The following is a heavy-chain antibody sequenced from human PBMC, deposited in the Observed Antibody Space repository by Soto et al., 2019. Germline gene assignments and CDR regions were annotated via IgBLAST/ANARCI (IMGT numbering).Heavy chain of an antibody. CDR3: ARTPRQVITFGVVIVSFDY. Sequence: QVQLQESGPGLVKPSQTLSLTCTVSGGSISSGGYYWSWIRQHPGKGLEWIGYSYYSGSTYYNPSLKSRVTISVDTSKNQFSLKLSSVTAADTAVYYCARTPRQVITFGVVIVSFDYWGQGTLVTVSS. V-gene: IGHV4-31*03. CDR1: GGSISSGGYY. CDR2: SYYSGST. D-gene: IGHD3-16*02. J-gene: IGHJ4*02.